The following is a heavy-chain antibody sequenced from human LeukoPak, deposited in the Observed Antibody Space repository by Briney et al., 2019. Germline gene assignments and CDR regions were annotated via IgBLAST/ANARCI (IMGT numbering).Heavy chain of an antibody. J-gene: IGHJ3*01. D-gene: IGHD3-22*01. CDR1: GFTFSRYW. Sequence: PGGSLRLSCAASGFTFSRYWMSWVRQAPGKGLEWVANIKEDGSEKYYVDFVKGRFTISRDNAKKSLYLQMNSLRAEDTAVYYCARDQVLAMIGVLQGAFDLWGQGTMVTVSS. V-gene: IGHV3-7*01. CDR3: ARDQVLAMIGVLQGAFDL. CDR2: IKEDGSEK.